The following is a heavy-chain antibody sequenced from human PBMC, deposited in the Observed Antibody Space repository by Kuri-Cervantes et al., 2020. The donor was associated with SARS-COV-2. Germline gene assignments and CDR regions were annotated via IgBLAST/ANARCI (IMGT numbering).Heavy chain of an antibody. CDR1: GGSFSEHY. Sequence: GSLRLSCAVYGGSFSEHYWTWIRQPPGKGLEWIGEINHSGGTNYNASLKSRLTISEDTSRNQVSLKLTSVTAMDTAVYYCAGVAAGLRGRPIDSWGQGALVTVSS. CDR3: AGVAAGLRGRPIDS. J-gene: IGHJ4*02. CDR2: INHSGGT. D-gene: IGHD6-13*01. V-gene: IGHV4-34*01.